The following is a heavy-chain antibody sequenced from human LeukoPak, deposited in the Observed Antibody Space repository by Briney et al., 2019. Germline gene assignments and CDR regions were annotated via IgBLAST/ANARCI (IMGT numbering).Heavy chain of an antibody. V-gene: IGHV1-8*01. CDR1: GYTFTSYD. Sequence: ASVKVSCKASGYTFTSYDINWVRQATGQGPEWMGWMNPNSGNTGYAQKFQGRVTMTMNTSINTAYMELSSVRSDDTAVYYCAREHSGSYMWFHPRGQGTLVTAS. J-gene: IGHJ5*02. CDR3: AREHSGSYMWFHP. CDR2: MNPNSGNT. D-gene: IGHD1-26*01.